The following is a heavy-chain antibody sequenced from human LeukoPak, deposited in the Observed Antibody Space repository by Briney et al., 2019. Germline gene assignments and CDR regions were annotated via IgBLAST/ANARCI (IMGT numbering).Heavy chain of an antibody. CDR1: GGTFSSYA. CDR3: ARGQTSDPVSAGTYGYYMDV. J-gene: IGHJ6*03. CDR2: IIPIFGTA. D-gene: IGHD6-19*01. V-gene: IGHV1-69*05. Sequence: ASVKVSCKASGGTFSSYAISWVRQAPGQGLEWMGRIIPIFGTANYAQKFQGRVTITTDESTSTAYMELSSLRSEDTAVYYCARGQTSDPVSAGTYGYYMDVWGKGTTVTVS.